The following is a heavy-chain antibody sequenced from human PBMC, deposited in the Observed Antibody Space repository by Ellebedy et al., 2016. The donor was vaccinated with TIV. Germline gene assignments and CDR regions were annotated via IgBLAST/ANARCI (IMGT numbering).Heavy chain of an antibody. J-gene: IGHJ2*01. Sequence: SETLSLTCTVSGGSISSSSYYWGWIRQPPGKGLEWIGSIYYSGSTNYNPSLKSRVTISVDTSKNQFSLKLSSVTAADTAVYYCAAELGRYSGYDPNWYFDLWGRGTLVTVSS. V-gene: IGHV4-39*07. CDR2: IYYSGST. CDR1: GGSISSSSYY. D-gene: IGHD5-12*01. CDR3: AAELGRYSGYDPNWYFDL.